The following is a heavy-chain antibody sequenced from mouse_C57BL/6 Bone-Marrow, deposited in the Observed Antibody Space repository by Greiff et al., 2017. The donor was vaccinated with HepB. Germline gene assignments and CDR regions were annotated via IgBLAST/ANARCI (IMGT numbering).Heavy chain of an antibody. D-gene: IGHD1-1*01. Sequence: EVQLVESGGGLVQPGGSLKLSCAASGFTFSDYGMAWVRQAPRKGPEWVAFISNLAYSIYYADTVTGRFTISRENAKNTLYLEMSSLRSEDTAMYYCARQGYYGSSIFAYWGQGTLVTVSA. J-gene: IGHJ3*01. CDR1: GFTFSDYG. CDR3: ARQGYYGSSIFAY. CDR2: ISNLAYSI. V-gene: IGHV5-15*01.